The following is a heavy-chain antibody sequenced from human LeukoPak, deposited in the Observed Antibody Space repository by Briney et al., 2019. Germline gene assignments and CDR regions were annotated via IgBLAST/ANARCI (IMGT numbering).Heavy chain of an antibody. V-gene: IGHV3-48*01. J-gene: IGHJ6*02. CDR3: ARESQLFYGMDV. Sequence: GGSLRLSCAASGFMFSSYGMNWVRQAPRKGLEWVSYISSSSSTKYYADSVKGRFTISRDTAKNSLYLQMNSLRAEDTAVYYCARESQLFYGMDVWGQGTTVTVSS. CDR2: ISSSSSTK. D-gene: IGHD2-2*01. CDR1: GFMFSSYG.